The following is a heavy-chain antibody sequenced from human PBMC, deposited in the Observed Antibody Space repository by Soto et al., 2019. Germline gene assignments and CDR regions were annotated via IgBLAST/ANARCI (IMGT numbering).Heavy chain of an antibody. V-gene: IGHV5-10-1*01. D-gene: IGHD1-7*01. J-gene: IGHJ4*02. CDR1: GYSFTSYW. CDR3: ARMQGAWLELRWLYSFDFDY. CDR2: IDPSDSYT. Sequence: PGESLKISCKGSGYSFTSYWISWVRQMPGKGLEWMGRIDPSDSYTNYSPSFQGHVTISADKSISTAYLQWSSLKASDTAMYYCARMQGAWLELRWLYSFDFDYWGQGTLVTVSS.